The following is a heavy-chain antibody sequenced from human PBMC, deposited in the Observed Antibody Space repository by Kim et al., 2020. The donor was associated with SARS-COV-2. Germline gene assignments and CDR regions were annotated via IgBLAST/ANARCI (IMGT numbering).Heavy chain of an antibody. Sequence: GGSLRLSCAASGFTFSDYYMSWIRQAPGKGLEWVSYISSSSSYTNYADSVKGRFTISRDNAKNSLYLQMNSLRAEDTAVYYCASGRLRREWLLGDFDYWGQGTLVTVSS. J-gene: IGHJ4*02. CDR2: ISSSSSYT. V-gene: IGHV3-11*03. CDR3: ASGRLRREWLLGDFDY. D-gene: IGHD3-3*01. CDR1: GFTFSDYY.